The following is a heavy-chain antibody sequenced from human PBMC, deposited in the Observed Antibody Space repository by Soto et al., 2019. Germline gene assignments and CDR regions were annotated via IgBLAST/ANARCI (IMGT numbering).Heavy chain of an antibody. Sequence: ASVKVSCKASGDTFSSYAISWVRQAPGQGLEWMGWISANNGTTNYAQKLQGRVTMTTDTSTSTAYMELRGLRSDDTAVYYCARDSPHDAFDIWGQGTMVTVSS. V-gene: IGHV1-18*01. CDR2: ISANNGTT. J-gene: IGHJ3*02. CDR3: ARDSPHDAFDI. CDR1: GDTFSSYA.